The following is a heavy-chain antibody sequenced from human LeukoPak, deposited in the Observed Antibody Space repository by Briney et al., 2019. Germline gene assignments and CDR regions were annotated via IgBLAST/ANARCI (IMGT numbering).Heavy chain of an antibody. J-gene: IGHJ6*02. V-gene: IGHV1-2*04. D-gene: IGHD2-15*01. Sequence: ASVKVSCKASGYTFTSYGISWVRQAPGQGLEWMGWINPNSGGTNYAQKFQGWVTMTRDTSISTAYMELSRLRSDDTAVYYCARHSYCSGGSCYQFDYYYGMDVWGQGTTVTVSS. CDR3: ARHSYCSGGSCYQFDYYYGMDV. CDR2: INPNSGGT. CDR1: GYTFTSYG.